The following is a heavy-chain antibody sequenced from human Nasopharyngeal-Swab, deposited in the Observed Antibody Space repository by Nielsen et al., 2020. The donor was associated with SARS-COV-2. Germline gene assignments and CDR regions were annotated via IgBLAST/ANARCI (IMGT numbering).Heavy chain of an antibody. D-gene: IGHD6-13*01. V-gene: IGHV3-33*06. Sequence: GGSLRLSCAASGFTFSSYGMHWVRQAPGKGLEWVAVIWYDGSNKYYADSVKGRFTISRDNSKNTLYLQMNSLRAEDTAVYYCAKWLSIAAAYDYWGQGTLVTVSS. CDR2: IWYDGSNK. CDR3: AKWLSIAAAYDY. CDR1: GFTFSSYG. J-gene: IGHJ4*02.